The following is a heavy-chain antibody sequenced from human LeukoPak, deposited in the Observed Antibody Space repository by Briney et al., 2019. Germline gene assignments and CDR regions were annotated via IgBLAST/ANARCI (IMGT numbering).Heavy chain of an antibody. CDR3: ARDPYHFWSLGV. CDR1: GFTVSSNY. J-gene: IGHJ4*02. Sequence: PGGSLRLSCAASGFTVSSNYMSWVRQAPGKGLEWVSVIYSGGDTYYADSVKGRFTISRDNSKNTLYLQMNSLRAEDTAVYYCARDPYHFWSLGVWGQGTLVTVSS. CDR2: IYSGGDT. V-gene: IGHV3-66*02. D-gene: IGHD3-3*01.